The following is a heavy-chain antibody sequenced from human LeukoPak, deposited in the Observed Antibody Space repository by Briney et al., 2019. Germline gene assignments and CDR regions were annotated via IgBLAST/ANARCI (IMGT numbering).Heavy chain of an antibody. Sequence: PGGSLRLSCAASGFTFSTYAMSWVRQAPGKGLEWVSAIMSSGGSTFYAVSVRGRFTISRDNSNYTLYLQMNSLRAEDTAIYYCAKGNSWVDNWGQGTLVTVSS. V-gene: IGHV3-23*01. J-gene: IGHJ5*02. CDR1: GFTFSTYA. CDR3: AKGNSWVDN. CDR2: IMSSGGST. D-gene: IGHD5-24*01.